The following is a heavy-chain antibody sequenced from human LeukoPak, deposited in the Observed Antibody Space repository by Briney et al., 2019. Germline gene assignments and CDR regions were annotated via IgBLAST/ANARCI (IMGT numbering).Heavy chain of an antibody. CDR2: ISGGGGTI. CDR1: GFTFSSFG. CDR3: AKGRYSSSSAYFDY. J-gene: IGHJ4*02. Sequence: GGSLRLSCAASGFTFSSFGMSWVRQAPGKGLEWISTISGGGGTIYYADSVRGRFAISRDNSMDTLSLQMNSLGAEDTALYYCAKGRYSSSSAYFDYWGQGALVTVSS. D-gene: IGHD6-6*01. V-gene: IGHV3-23*01.